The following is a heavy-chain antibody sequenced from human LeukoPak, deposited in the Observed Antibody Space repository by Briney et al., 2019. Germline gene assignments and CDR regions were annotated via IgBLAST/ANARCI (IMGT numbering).Heavy chain of an antibody. J-gene: IGHJ4*02. V-gene: IGHV3-48*03. Sequence: GGSLRLSCAASGFTLSSYEMNWVRQAPGKGLEWVSYISDSGTNIYYADSVKGRFTISRDNAKNSLYLQMNSLRAEDTAVYYCARPRGCGTTRCNNFDYWGQGTLVTVSS. CDR3: ARPRGCGTTRCNNFDY. D-gene: IGHD2-2*01. CDR2: ISDSGTNI. CDR1: GFTLSSYE.